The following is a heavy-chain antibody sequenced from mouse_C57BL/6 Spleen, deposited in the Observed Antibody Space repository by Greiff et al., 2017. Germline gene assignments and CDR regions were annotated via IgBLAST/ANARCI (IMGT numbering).Heavy chain of an antibody. CDR2: IYPRSGNT. Sequence: VQLQQSGAELASPGASVKLSCKASGYTFTSYGISWVKQRTGQGLEWIGEIYPRSGNTYYNEKFKGKATRTADKSSSTAYMGLRSLTSEDSAVYFCARRDDYDGFAYWGQGTLVTVSA. V-gene: IGHV1-81*01. D-gene: IGHD2-4*01. J-gene: IGHJ3*01. CDR3: ARRDDYDGFAY. CDR1: GYTFTSYG.